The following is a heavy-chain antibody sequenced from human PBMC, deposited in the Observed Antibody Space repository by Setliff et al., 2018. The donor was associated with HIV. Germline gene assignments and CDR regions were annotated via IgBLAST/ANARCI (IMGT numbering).Heavy chain of an antibody. CDR2: IYTSGST. D-gene: IGHD6-19*01. J-gene: IGHJ1*01. CDR3: ARDGVTGVAVAGTNLF. V-gene: IGHV4-61*02. CDR1: GGSISSGSYY. Sequence: SETLSLTCTVSGGSISSGSYYWSWIRQPAGKGLEWIGRIYTSGSTKYNPSLKSRVTIALDTSKNQFSLKLTSMTAADTAVYYCARDGVTGVAVAGTNLFWGLGTLVTVS.